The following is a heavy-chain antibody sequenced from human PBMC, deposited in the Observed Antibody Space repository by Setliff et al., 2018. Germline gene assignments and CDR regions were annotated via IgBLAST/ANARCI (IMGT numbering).Heavy chain of an antibody. V-gene: IGHV4-4*07. CDR3: TRNFLGWLARF. D-gene: IGHD6-19*01. J-gene: IGHJ4*02. Sequence: SETLSLTCSVSGGSINEYYWSWFRQPAGKGLEWIGRIYSDENTDYNPSLKSRVTMSADTSKNQFSLKLKSVTAAYTAVYYCTRNFLGWLARFWGRGTLVTVSS. CDR2: IYSDENT. CDR1: GGSINEYY.